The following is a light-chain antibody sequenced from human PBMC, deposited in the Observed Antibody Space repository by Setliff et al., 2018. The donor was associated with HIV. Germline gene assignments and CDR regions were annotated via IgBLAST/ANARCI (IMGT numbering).Light chain of an antibody. J-gene: IGLJ1*01. CDR1: SSDVGLYSY. V-gene: IGLV2-11*01. CDR3: CSYAVIPPYV. CDR2: DVI. Sequence: QSVLTQPRSVSGSPGQSVTISCTGTSSDVGLYSYVSWYQQRPGKAPKLITYDVIKRPSGVPDRFSGSKSGNTASLTISGLQAEDEADYYCCSYAVIPPYVFGTGTKVTVL.